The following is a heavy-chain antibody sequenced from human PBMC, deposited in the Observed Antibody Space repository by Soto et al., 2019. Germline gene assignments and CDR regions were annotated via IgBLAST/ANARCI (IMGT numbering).Heavy chain of an antibody. CDR3: ARAGSNQYYGSGSYYYYFDY. J-gene: IGHJ4*02. CDR1: GFTFSSYA. V-gene: IGHV3-30-3*01. CDR2: ISYDGSNK. D-gene: IGHD3-10*01. Sequence: GGSLRLSCAASGFTFSSYAMHWVRQAPGKGLEWVAVISYDGSNKYYADSVKGRFTISRDNSKNTLYLQMNSLRAEDTAVYYCARAGSNQYYGSGSYYYYFDYWGQGTLVTVSS.